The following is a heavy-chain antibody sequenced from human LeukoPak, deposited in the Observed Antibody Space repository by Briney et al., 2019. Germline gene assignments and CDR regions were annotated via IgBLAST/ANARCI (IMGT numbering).Heavy chain of an antibody. CDR3: ARVQSRLSWFDP. V-gene: IGHV4-39*07. Sequence: KPSETLSLTCTVSGGSISSGTYYWGWIRQPPGKGLEWIGCIYYSGSTYYNPSLRSRVTISVGTSKNQFSLRLGSVTAADTAVYYCARVQSRLSWFDPWGQGTLVTVSS. CDR2: IYYSGST. CDR1: GGSISSGTYY. J-gene: IGHJ5*02.